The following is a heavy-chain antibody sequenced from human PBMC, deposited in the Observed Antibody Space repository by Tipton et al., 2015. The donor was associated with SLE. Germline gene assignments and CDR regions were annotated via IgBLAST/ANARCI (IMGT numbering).Heavy chain of an antibody. CDR1: GYSISSGYY. CDR2: IYHSGST. V-gene: IGHV4-38-2*02. D-gene: IGHD2-21*02. Sequence: TLSLTCAVSGYSISSGYYWGWIRQPPGKGPEWIGSIYHSGSTYYNPSLKSRVTISVDTSKNQFSLKLSSVTAADTAVYYCAREGADDCLDYWGQGTLVTVSS. CDR3: AREGADDCLDY. J-gene: IGHJ4*02.